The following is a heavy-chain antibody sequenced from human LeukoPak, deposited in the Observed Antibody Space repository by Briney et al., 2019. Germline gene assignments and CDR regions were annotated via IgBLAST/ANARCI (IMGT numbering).Heavy chain of an antibody. J-gene: IGHJ4*02. CDR2: IYYYGST. D-gene: IGHD3-22*01. V-gene: IGHV4-39*07. CDR1: GGSITSSSDY. CDR3: ARSYDSSGYYYLPYY. Sequence: SETLSLTCTVSGGSITSSSDYWGWIRQAPGKGLDWIGSIYYYGSTDYNPSLKSRVTISSDTSKNQFSLQLNSVTAADTAVYYCARSYDSSGYYYLPYYWGQGTLVTVSS.